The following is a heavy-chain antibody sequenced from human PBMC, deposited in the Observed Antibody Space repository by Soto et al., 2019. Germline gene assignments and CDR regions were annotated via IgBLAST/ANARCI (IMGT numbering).Heavy chain of an antibody. CDR1: GFTFSSYS. CDR2: ISSSSSYI. J-gene: IGHJ3*02. V-gene: IGHV3-21*01. Sequence: PGGSLRLSCAASGFTFSSYSMNWVRQAPGKGLEWVSSISSSSSYIYYADSVKGRFTIFRDNAKNSLYLQMNSLRAEDTAVYYCATIAVADAFDIWGQGTMVTVSS. CDR3: ATIAVADAFDI. D-gene: IGHD6-19*01.